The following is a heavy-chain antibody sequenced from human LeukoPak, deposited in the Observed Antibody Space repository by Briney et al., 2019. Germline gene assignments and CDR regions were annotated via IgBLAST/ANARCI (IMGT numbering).Heavy chain of an antibody. V-gene: IGHV4-61*01. D-gene: IGHD3-10*01. CDR2: IYYSGST. J-gene: IGHJ4*02. CDR1: GGSVSSGSYY. CDR3: AGGYGSGSYGGY. Sequence: SETLSLTCTVSGGSVSSGSYYWSWIRQPPGKGLEWIGYIYYSGSTNYNPSLKSRVTISVATSKNQFSLKLSSVTAADTAVYYCAGGYGSGSYGGYWGQGTLVTVSS.